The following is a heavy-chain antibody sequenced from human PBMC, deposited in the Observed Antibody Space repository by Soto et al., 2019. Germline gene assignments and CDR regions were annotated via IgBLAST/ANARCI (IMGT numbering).Heavy chain of an antibody. J-gene: IGHJ5*02. V-gene: IGHV4-4*02. D-gene: IGHD3-9*01. CDR2: IYHSGST. Sequence: QVQLQESGPGLVKPSGTLSLTCAVSSGSISSSHWWSWVRQPPGKGLEWIGEIYHSGSTNYNPSLKSRVTISVDKSKNQFSLKLSSVTAADTAVYYCARVTKYYDILTGYGSYGNWFDPWGQGTLVTVSS. CDR3: ARVTKYYDILTGYGSYGNWFDP. CDR1: SGSISSSHW.